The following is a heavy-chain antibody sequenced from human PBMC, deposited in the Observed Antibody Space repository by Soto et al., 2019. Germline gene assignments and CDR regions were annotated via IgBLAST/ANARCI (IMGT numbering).Heavy chain of an antibody. J-gene: IGHJ4*02. CDR3: AREVRDTAVADFDY. D-gene: IGHD5-18*01. CDR1: GFTFSSYS. V-gene: IGHV3-48*02. Sequence: EVQLVESGGSLVQPGGSLRLSCAASGFTFSSYSMNWVRQAPGKGLEWLSYISSSISTMHYADSVKGRFTISRDNAKNSLYLQINSLIDEDTAVYYCAREVRDTAVADFDYWGQGTLVTVSS. CDR2: ISSSISTM.